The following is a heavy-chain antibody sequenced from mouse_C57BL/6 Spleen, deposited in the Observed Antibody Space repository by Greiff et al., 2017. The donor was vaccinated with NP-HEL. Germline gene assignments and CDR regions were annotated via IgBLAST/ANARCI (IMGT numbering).Heavy chain of an antibody. D-gene: IGHD2-5*01. CDR3: TERNSNYESAMDY. J-gene: IGHJ4*01. Sequence: VQLQQSGAELVRPGASVTLSCKASGYTFTDYEMHWVKQTPVHGLEWIGAIDPETGGTAYNQKFKGKAILTADKSSSTAYMELRSLTSEDSAVYYCTERNSNYESAMDYWGQGTSVTVSS. CDR1: GYTFTDYE. V-gene: IGHV1-15*01. CDR2: IDPETGGT.